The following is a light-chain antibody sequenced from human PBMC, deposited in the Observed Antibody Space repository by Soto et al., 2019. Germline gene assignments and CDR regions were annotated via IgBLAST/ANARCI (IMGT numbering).Light chain of an antibody. CDR1: QSVSSHF. J-gene: IGKJ1*01. CDR3: QQYGSSPTWT. V-gene: IGKV3-20*01. Sequence: EIVLTQSPGTLSLSPGDRATLSCRASQSVSSHFLAWYQQKPGQAPRLLIHGTSSRATGIPDRFSGSGSGTDFTLTISSLEPEDFAVYYCQQYGSSPTWTFGQGTKV. CDR2: GTS.